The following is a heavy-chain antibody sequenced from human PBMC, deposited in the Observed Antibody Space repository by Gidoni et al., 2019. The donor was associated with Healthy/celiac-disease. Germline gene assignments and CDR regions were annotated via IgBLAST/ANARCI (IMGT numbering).Heavy chain of an antibody. Sequence: QVQLVQSGAEVKKPGSSVKVSCKASGGTFSSYAIRWVRQAPGQGLEWMGGIIPIFGTANYAQKFQGRVTITADESTSTAYMELSSLRSEDTAVYYCARGRDGYNYNYYYGMDVWGQGTTVTVSS. CDR1: GGTFSSYA. J-gene: IGHJ6*02. D-gene: IGHD5-12*01. CDR3: ARGRDGYNYNYYYGMDV. V-gene: IGHV1-69*01. CDR2: IIPIFGTA.